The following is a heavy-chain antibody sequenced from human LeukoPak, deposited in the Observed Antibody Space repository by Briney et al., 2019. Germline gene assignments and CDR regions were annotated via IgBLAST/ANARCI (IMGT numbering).Heavy chain of an antibody. D-gene: IGHD6-19*01. V-gene: IGHV3-7*01. J-gene: IGHJ5*02. CDR2: IKQDGTEK. Sequence: GGPLRLSCAASGLTFRNYWMTWVRQAPGKGLEWVANIKQDGTEKYYVDSVKGRFTISRDNARSSLYLQMNSLRAEDTAVYYCARHSAWCFDPWGQGTLVTVSS. CDR1: GLTFRNYW. CDR3: ARHSAWCFDP.